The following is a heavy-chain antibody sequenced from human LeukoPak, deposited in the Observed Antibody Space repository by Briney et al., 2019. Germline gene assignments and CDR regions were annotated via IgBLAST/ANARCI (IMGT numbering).Heavy chain of an antibody. CDR1: GFTFTSSA. D-gene: IGHD3-22*01. CDR3: ARDPDYYDTRAWAIGGMDV. V-gene: IGHV1-58*01. Sequence: GASVKVSCKASGFTFTSSAVQWVRQARGQRLEWIGWIVVGSGNTNYAQKFQERVTITRDMSTSTAYMELSSLRSEDTAVYYCARDPDYYDTRAWAIGGMDVWGQGTTVTVSS. J-gene: IGHJ6*02. CDR2: IVVGSGNT.